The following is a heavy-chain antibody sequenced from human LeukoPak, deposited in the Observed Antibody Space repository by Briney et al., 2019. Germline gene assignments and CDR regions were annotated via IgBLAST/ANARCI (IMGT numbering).Heavy chain of an antibody. D-gene: IGHD1-7*01. J-gene: IGHJ6*03. CDR2: INTNTGNP. CDR3: ARVKYNWNYFYYYYYMDV. V-gene: IGHV7-4-1*02. Sequence: ASVKVSCKASGYTFTSYDINCVRQASGQGLEGMGWINTNTGNPTYAQGFTGRFVFSLDTSVSTAYLQISSLKAEDTALYYCARVKYNWNYFYYYYYMDVWGKGTTVTVSS. CDR1: GYTFTSYD.